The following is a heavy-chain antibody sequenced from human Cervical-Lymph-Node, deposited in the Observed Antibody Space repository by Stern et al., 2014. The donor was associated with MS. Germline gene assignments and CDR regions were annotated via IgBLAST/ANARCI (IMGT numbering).Heavy chain of an antibody. Sequence: VQLVESGPGLVKPSETLSLTCTVSGGSISSYYWSWIRQPPGKGLEWIAYIHNSGSTTYNPSLKSRITASIDTSRNQFSLKLSSVTAADTAIYHCARSLRDYSVSSLGYWGQGTLVTVPS. J-gene: IGHJ4*02. D-gene: IGHD6-6*01. CDR3: ARSLRDYSVSSLGY. CDR1: GGSISSYY. V-gene: IGHV4-59*01. CDR2: IHNSGST.